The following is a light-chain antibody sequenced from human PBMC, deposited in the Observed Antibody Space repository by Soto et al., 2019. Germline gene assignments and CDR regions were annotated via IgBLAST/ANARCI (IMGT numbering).Light chain of an antibody. CDR3: IQVLHIPYT. V-gene: IGKV2-28*01. Sequence: DIVMTQSPLSLPVTPGEPASISCRSNQSLLHSNGYHYLDWYLQKPGQSPQLLIYCGSNRASGVPDRFSGGGSVTDFTLKISRVEADDVVIYYCIQVLHIPYTFGQGTKLEIK. CDR2: CGS. J-gene: IGKJ2*01. CDR1: QSLLHSNGYHY.